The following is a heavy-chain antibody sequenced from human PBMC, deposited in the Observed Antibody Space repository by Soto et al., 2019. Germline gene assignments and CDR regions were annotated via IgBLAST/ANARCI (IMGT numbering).Heavy chain of an antibody. CDR1: GGSVSSGGYY. CDR2: IYYSGST. J-gene: IGHJ4*02. CDR3: ARAAAAGTDFDY. V-gene: IGHV4-31*03. D-gene: IGHD6-13*01. Sequence: SETLSLTCTVSGGSVSSGGYYWSWIRQHPGKGLEWIGYIYYSGSTYYNPSLKSRVTISVDTSKNQFSLKLSSVTAADTAVYYCARAAAAGTDFDYWGQGTLVTVSS.